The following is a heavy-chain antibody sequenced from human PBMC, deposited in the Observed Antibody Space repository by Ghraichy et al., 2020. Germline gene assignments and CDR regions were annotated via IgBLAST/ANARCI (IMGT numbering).Heavy chain of an antibody. D-gene: IGHD3-22*01. V-gene: IGHV4-30-2*01. J-gene: IGHJ5*02. CDR2: IYHSGST. CDR1: GGSISSGGYS. Sequence: SETLSLTCAVSGGSISSGGYSWSWIRQPPGKGLEWIGYIYHSGSTYYNPSLKSRVTISVDRSKNQFSLKLSSVTAADTAVYYCARAKGPDYYDSSGYFNWFDPWGQGTLVTVSS. CDR3: ARAKGPDYYDSSGYFNWFDP.